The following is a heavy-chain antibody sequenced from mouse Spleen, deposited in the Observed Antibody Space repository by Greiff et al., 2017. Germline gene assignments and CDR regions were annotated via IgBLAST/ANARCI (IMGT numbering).Heavy chain of an antibody. CDR1: GFNIKDYY. V-gene: IGHV14-1*01. Sequence: EVQLQQSGAELVRPGASVKLSCTASGFNIKDYYMHWVKQRPEQGLEWIGRIDPEDGDTEYAPKFQGKATMTADTSSNTAYLQLSSLTSEDTAVYYCTFYYGSRGYYFDYWGQGTTLTVSS. D-gene: IGHD1-1*01. CDR3: TFYYGSRGYYFDY. CDR2: IDPEDGDT. J-gene: IGHJ2*01.